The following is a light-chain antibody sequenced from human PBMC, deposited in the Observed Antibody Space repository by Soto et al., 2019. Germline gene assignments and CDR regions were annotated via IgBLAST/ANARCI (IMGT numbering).Light chain of an antibody. CDR3: NSQRSSGTRV. CDR1: SSDVGGYKH. CDR2: EVS. J-gene: IGLJ1*01. Sequence: QSVLTQPASVSGSPGQSITISCTGTSSDVGGYKHVSWYQHHPGKAPKLMIYEVSNRPSGVSNRFSGSKSGYTASLTINGLQAEDEADYYCNSQRSSGTRVFGTGTKVTVL. V-gene: IGLV2-14*01.